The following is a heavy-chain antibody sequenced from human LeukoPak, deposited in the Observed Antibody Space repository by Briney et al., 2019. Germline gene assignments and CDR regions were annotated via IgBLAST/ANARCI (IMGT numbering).Heavy chain of an antibody. CDR3: ARDLLNSVDYYYDSSAYYG. D-gene: IGHD3-22*01. CDR2: ISGSGGST. Sequence: GGSLRLSCAASGFTFSSYAMSWVRQAPGKGLEWVSAISGSGGSTYYADSVKGRFTISRDNAKNSLYLQMNSLRAEDTAVYYCARDLLNSVDYYYDSSAYYGWGQGTLVIVSS. J-gene: IGHJ4*02. V-gene: IGHV3-23*01. CDR1: GFTFSSYA.